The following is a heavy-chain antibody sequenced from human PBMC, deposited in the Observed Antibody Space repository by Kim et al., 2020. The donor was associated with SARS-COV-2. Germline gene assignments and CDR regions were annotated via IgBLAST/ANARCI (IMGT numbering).Heavy chain of an antibody. CDR3: ARVFARGAEDGLDV. V-gene: IGHV4-59*13. J-gene: IGHJ6*02. CDR2: MYYSGGT. CDR1: GGSISGYF. Sequence: SETLSLTCSVSGGSISGYFWSWIRQPPGKGLEWIGYMYYSGGTNYNPSLKSRLTMSVDTSKNQFSLRLSSVTAADTAVYYCARVFARGAEDGLDVWGQGTTVTVSS. D-gene: IGHD3-10*01.